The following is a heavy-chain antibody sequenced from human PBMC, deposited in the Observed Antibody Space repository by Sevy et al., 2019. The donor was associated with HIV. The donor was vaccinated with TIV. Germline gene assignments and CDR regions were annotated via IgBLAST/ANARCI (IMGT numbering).Heavy chain of an antibody. CDR1: GDSVSSNSAA. CDR3: ARVGYSSGWFTDAFDI. J-gene: IGHJ3*02. D-gene: IGHD6-19*01. CDR2: TYYRSKWYN. Sequence: SQTLSLTCAISGDSVSSNSAAWNWIRQSPSRGLEWLGRTYYRSKWYNDYAVSVKSRITINPDTSKNQFSLQLKSVTPEDTAVYYCARVGYSSGWFTDAFDIWGQGTMVTVSS. V-gene: IGHV6-1*01.